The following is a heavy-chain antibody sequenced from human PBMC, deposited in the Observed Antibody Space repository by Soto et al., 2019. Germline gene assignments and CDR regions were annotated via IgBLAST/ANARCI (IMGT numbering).Heavy chain of an antibody. D-gene: IGHD2-21*01. V-gene: IGHV3-30-3*01. J-gene: IGHJ4*02. Sequence: QVQLVESGGGVVQPGRSLRLACAASGFTFSSYAMHWVRQAPSKGLEWVAVISYDGSNKYYADSVKGRFTISRDNSKNTLYLHMNSLSAEDTDVYYCARDVSRGEFSYWGQGTIVTVSS. CDR2: ISYDGSNK. CDR3: ARDVSRGEFSY. CDR1: GFTFSSYA.